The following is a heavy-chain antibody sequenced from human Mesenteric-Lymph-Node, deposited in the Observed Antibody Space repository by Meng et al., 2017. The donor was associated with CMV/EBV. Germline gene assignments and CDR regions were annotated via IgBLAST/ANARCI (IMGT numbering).Heavy chain of an antibody. D-gene: IGHD6-13*01. V-gene: IGHV4-59*12. CDR2: IYSSGST. Sequence: SETLSLTCTVSGGSISSYYWSWIRQPPGKGLEWIGYIYSSGSTNYNPSLKSRLTISVDKSKNQFSLKLSSVTAADTAVYYCARVLAADPYYYYGMDVWGQGTTVTVSS. CDR3: ARVLAADPYYYYGMDV. CDR1: GGSISSYY. J-gene: IGHJ6*02.